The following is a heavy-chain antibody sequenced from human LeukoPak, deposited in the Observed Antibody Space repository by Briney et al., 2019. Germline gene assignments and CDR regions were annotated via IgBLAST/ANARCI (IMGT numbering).Heavy chain of an antibody. CDR2: IYYSGST. J-gene: IGHJ4*02. D-gene: IGHD3-22*01. Sequence: SQTLSLTCTVSGGSISSGGYYWSWIRQHPGKGLEWIGYIYYSGSTYYNPSLKSRVTISVDTSKNQFPLKLSSVTAADTAVYYCARALFWPYYDSSGYYSSLFDYWGQGTLVTVSS. V-gene: IGHV4-31*03. CDR1: GGSISSGGYY. CDR3: ARALFWPYYDSSGYYSSLFDY.